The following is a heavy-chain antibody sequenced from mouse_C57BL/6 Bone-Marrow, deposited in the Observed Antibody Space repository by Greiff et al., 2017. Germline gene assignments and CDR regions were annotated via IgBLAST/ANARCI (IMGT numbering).Heavy chain of an antibody. CDR1: GYSITSGYY. J-gene: IGHJ3*01. CDR3: ARGRDYGNYGFAY. Sequence: EVKLLESGPGLVKPSQSLSLTCSVTGYSITSGYYWNWIRQFPGNKLEWMGYISYDGSNNYNPSLKNRISITRDTSKNQFFLKLNSVTTEDTATYYCARGRDYGNYGFAYWGQGTLVTVSA. D-gene: IGHD2-1*01. V-gene: IGHV3-6*01. CDR2: ISYDGSN.